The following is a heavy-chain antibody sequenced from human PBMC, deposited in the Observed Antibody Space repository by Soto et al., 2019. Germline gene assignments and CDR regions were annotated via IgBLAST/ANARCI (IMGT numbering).Heavy chain of an antibody. CDR2: IYYSGST. D-gene: IGHD5-18*01. Sequence: QVQLQESGPGLVKPSETLSLTCTVSGGSISSYYWSWIRQPPGKGLEWIGYIYYSGSTNFNPALKSRVTISVDTSKNQFPLKLSSVTAADTAVYYCARRYGSCFDFWGQGTLVTVSS. V-gene: IGHV4-59*08. CDR3: ARRYGSCFDF. J-gene: IGHJ4*02. CDR1: GGSISSYY.